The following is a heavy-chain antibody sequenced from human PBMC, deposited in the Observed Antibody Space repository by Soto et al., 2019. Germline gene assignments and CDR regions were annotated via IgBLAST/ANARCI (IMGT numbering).Heavy chain of an antibody. CDR1: GFTFSSYA. V-gene: IGHV3-30-3*01. CDR3: ARDPGSYYSHYYYYGMDV. Sequence: GGSLRLSCAASGFTFSSYAMHWVRQAPGKGLEWVAVISYDGSNKYYADSVKGRFTISRDNSKNTLYLQMNSLRAEDTAVYYCARDPGSYYSHYYYYGMDVWGQGTTVTVSS. J-gene: IGHJ6*02. CDR2: ISYDGSNK. D-gene: IGHD1-26*01.